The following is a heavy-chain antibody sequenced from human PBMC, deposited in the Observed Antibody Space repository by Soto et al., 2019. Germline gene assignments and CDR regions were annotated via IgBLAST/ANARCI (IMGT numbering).Heavy chain of an antibody. V-gene: IGHV5-10-1*01. D-gene: IGHD2-21*01. Sequence: GESLKISCKGSGYSFNSYWISWVRQMPGKGLEWMGRIDPSDSYINYNPSFQGHVTISADKSISTAYLQWSSLKASDTAMYYCARTRGQNYYGGNHYFGLYVCAQGSTVPVSS. J-gene: IGHJ6*02. CDR2: IDPSDSYI. CDR1: GYSFNSYW. CDR3: ARTRGQNYYGGNHYFGLYV.